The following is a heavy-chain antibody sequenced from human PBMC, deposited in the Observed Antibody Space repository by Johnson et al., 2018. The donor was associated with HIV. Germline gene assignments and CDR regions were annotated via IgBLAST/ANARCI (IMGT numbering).Heavy chain of an antibody. CDR2: IRYDGSDK. Sequence: QVQLVESGGGVVQPGGSLRLSCAASGFTFSNYGMHWVRQAPGKGLEWVAFIRYDGSDKYYEDSVKGRFTVSRDNSKNTLYLQMNSLRAEDTAVYYCARAYYTFWSGYDAFDIWGQGTMVTVSS. V-gene: IGHV3-30*02. CDR3: ARAYYTFWSGYDAFDI. J-gene: IGHJ3*02. D-gene: IGHD3-3*01. CDR1: GFTFSNYG.